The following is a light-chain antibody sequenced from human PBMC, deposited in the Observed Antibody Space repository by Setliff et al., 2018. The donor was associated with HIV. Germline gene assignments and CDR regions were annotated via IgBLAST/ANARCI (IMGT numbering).Light chain of an antibody. J-gene: IGLJ2*01. V-gene: IGLV2-14*01. CDR1: SSDVGGYNY. CDR3: CSYTSSSTLV. CDR2: DVS. Sequence: QSVLTQSASVSGSPGQSITISCTGTSSDVGGYNYVSWYQQHPGKAPKLMIYDVSKRPSGVSNRFSGSKSGNTASLTISGLQAEDVADYYCCSYTSSSTLVFGGGTKVTVL.